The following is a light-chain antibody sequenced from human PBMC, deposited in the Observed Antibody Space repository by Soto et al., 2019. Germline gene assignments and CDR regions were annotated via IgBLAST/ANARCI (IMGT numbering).Light chain of an antibody. CDR2: DAS. CDR1: QSVSSY. V-gene: IGKV3-11*01. CDR3: QQRSNWPLIA. J-gene: IGKJ5*01. Sequence: EIMMTQSPATLSVSPGERATLSCRASQSVSSYLAWYQQKPGQAPRLLIYDASNRATGIPARFSGSGSGTDFTLTISSLEPEDFAVYYCQQRSNWPLIAFGQGTRLEIK.